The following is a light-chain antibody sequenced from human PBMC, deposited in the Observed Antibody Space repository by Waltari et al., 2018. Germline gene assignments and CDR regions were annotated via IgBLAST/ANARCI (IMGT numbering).Light chain of an antibody. Sequence: EIQMTQSPSSVSASVGDRVTITCRAGQDISGALAWYQQKPGQAPNLLIYAVSTLQSGVPPRFSGSGSGTDFTLKISGLQPEDVATYYCQQGSAFPPTFGQGTNVEIK. CDR3: QQGSAFPPT. CDR1: QDISGA. V-gene: IGKV1-12*01. J-gene: IGKJ1*01. CDR2: AVS.